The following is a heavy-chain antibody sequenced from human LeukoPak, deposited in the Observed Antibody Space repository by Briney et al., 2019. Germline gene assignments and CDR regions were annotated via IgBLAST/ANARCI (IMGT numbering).Heavy chain of an antibody. J-gene: IGHJ3*02. CDR2: ISGSGGST. Sequence: PGGSLRLSCAASGFTFSSYAMSWVRQAPGKGLEWVSAISGSGGSTYYADSVKGRFTISRDNSKNTLCLQMNSLRAEDTAVYYCAKGIGSSSWYYAFDIWGQGTMVTVSS. V-gene: IGHV3-23*01. CDR1: GFTFSSYA. CDR3: AKGIGSSSWYYAFDI. D-gene: IGHD6-13*01.